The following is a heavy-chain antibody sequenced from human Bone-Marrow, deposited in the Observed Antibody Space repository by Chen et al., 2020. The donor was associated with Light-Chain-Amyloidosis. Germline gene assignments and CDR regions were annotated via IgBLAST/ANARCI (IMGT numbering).Heavy chain of an antibody. CDR1: GYTFTGYY. CDR2: INPNSGGT. Sequence: QVQLVQSGAEVKKPGASVKVSCKASGYTFTGYYMHWVRQAPGQGLEWMGWINPNSGGTNYAQKFQGRVTMTRDTSISTAYMELSRLRSDDTAVYYCAREGITMVRGVISWFDPWGQGTLVTVSS. V-gene: IGHV1-2*02. D-gene: IGHD3-10*01. J-gene: IGHJ5*02. CDR3: AREGITMVRGVISWFDP.